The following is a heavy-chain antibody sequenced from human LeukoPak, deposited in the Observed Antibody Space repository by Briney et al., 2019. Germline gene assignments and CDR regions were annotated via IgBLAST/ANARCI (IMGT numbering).Heavy chain of an antibody. Sequence: GGSLRLSCAASGFTFDDYGMSWVRQAPGKGLEWVSGINWNGGSTGYADSVKGRFTISRDNSKNTLYLQMNSLRAEDTAVYYCAKDVDSSGYYPHFDYWGQGTLVTVSS. CDR1: GFTFDDYG. V-gene: IGHV3-20*04. CDR3: AKDVDSSGYYPHFDY. D-gene: IGHD3-22*01. J-gene: IGHJ4*02. CDR2: INWNGGST.